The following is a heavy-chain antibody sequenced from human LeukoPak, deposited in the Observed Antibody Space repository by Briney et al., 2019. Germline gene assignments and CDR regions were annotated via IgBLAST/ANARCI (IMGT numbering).Heavy chain of an antibody. D-gene: IGHD2-21*02. CDR3: ARTARLLDY. CDR2: ISKSGGTT. CDR1: GFSFSDHY. V-gene: IGHV3-11*01. Sequence: PGGSLRLSCAASGFSFSDHYMTWIRQAPGKGLEWLSYISKSGGTTNYADSVKGRFTVSRDNAKNSLFLQMNSLRAEDTAVYYCARTARLLDYWGQGTLVTVSS. J-gene: IGHJ4*02.